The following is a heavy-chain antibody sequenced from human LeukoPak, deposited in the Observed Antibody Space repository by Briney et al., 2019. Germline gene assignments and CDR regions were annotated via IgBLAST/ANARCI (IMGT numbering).Heavy chain of an antibody. CDR2: IRYYGSNK. V-gene: IGHV3-30*02. Sequence: AGGSLRLSCAASGFIFSSYGMHWVRQAPGKGLEWVAFIRYYGSNKYYADSVKGRFTIPRDNSQNTLYLQTNSLRAEDTAVYYCAKDQFTVPQAGTSFHYWGQGTLVTVSS. D-gene: IGHD4-17*01. CDR3: AKDQFTVPQAGTSFHY. J-gene: IGHJ4*02. CDR1: GFIFSSYG.